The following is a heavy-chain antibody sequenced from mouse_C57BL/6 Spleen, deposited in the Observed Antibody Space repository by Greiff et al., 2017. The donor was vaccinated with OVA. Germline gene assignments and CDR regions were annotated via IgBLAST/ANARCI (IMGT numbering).Heavy chain of an antibody. Sequence: VQLQQPGAELVKPGASVKLSCKASGYTFTSYWMHWVKQRPGQGLEWIGMIHHNSGSTNYNEKFKSKATLTVDKSSSTAYMQLSSLTSEDSAVYYCARGGGYDPYYYAMDYWGQGTSVTVSS. D-gene: IGHD2-2*01. CDR1: GYTFTSYW. V-gene: IGHV1-64*01. CDR3: ARGGGYDPYYYAMDY. CDR2: IHHNSGST. J-gene: IGHJ4*01.